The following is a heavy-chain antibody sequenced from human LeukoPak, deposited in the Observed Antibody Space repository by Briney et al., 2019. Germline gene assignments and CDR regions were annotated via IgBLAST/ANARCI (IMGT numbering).Heavy chain of an antibody. D-gene: IGHD4-17*01. CDR1: GFTFSTYA. Sequence: GGSLRLSCAASGFTFSTYAMSWVRQAPGKGLDWVSTISDGGSDTHYANSVKGRFTISRDNSKNTLYLQMNSLRAEDTAVYYCAKALYGDYGRFDYWGQGTLVTVSS. CDR2: ISDGGSDT. J-gene: IGHJ4*02. CDR3: AKALYGDYGRFDY. V-gene: IGHV3-23*01.